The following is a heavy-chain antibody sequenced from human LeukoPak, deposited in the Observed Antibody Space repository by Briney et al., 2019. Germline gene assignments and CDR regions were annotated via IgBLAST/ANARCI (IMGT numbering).Heavy chain of an antibody. V-gene: IGHV4-38-2*02. D-gene: IGHD6-13*01. CDR3: AREGDSSSVGWFDP. CDR1: GNSLSSGYY. Sequence: SETLSLTCTVSGNSLSSGYYWGCIRPPPGKGLEGLGRLYHSRRTYYNPSLKNRYTIPVDTPNKHFSQQLNSVRAAHAVVYYCAREGDSSSVGWFDPWGERTLVTVSS. J-gene: IGHJ5*02. CDR2: LYHSRRT.